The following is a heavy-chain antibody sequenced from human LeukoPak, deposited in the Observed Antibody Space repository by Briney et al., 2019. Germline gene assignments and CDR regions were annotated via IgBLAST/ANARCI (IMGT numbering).Heavy chain of an antibody. J-gene: IGHJ4*01. D-gene: IGHD3-22*01. CDR1: GFTFSDHY. CDR2: ISNSANTI. Sequence: PGGSLRLSCAVSGFTFSDHYFAWIRQAPGKGREWISYISNSANTIYYADSVRGRFTISRDNAKNSLFLQMNSLRVEDTAVYYCVRGPDYYYDSSGSFDYWGHGTLVTVSS. V-gene: IGHV3-11*04. CDR3: VRGPDYYYDSSGSFDY.